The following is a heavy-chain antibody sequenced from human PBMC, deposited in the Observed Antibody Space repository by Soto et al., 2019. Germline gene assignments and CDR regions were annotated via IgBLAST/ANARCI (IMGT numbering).Heavy chain of an antibody. Sequence: EVQLVESGGGLVQRGGSLRLSCAASGFNVSNHYLSWVRQAPGRGLEWVSLISSSGRTFAAESAKGIFIISRDNSKNTLYLQMISLGAEDTAVYHCARSTPMTVGDAFDIWGQGTMVTVSS. D-gene: IGHD3-22*01. V-gene: IGHV3-66*01. CDR3: ARSTPMTVGDAFDI. J-gene: IGHJ3*02. CDR1: GFNVSNHY. CDR2: ISSSGRT.